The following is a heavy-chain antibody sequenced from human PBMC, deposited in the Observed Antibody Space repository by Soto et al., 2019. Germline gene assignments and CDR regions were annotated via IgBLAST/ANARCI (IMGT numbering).Heavy chain of an antibody. Sequence: DVQLEESGGGLIQPGGSLRLSCAVSGFTVSNNYMTWVRQAPGKGLEWVSLIYSSGGTKYADSVRGRFTVSRDNSKNTLYLQMNSMKVEDTAVHYCARDPPGIAASGSYNWGHGTLVTVSS. CDR3: ARDPPGIAASGSYN. V-gene: IGHV3-53*01. CDR1: GFTVSNNY. D-gene: IGHD6-13*01. CDR2: IYSSGGT. J-gene: IGHJ4*01.